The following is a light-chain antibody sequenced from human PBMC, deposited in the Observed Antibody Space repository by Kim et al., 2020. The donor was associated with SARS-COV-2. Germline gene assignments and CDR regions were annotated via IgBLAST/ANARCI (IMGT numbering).Light chain of an antibody. CDR2: DAS. J-gene: IGKJ2*01. V-gene: IGKV1-5*01. CDR1: QSINSW. Sequence: DIQMTQSPSTLSASVGDRVTITCRASQSINSWLAWYQQKPGKAPKLLIYDASNLESGVPSRFSGSGSGTEFTLTISSLQPDDFATYYCQQYDTYNTFGQGTKLEI. CDR3: QQYDTYNT.